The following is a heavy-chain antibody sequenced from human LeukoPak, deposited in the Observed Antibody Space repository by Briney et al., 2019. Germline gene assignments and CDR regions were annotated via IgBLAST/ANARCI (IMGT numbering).Heavy chain of an antibody. CDR3: ARLIYSYGCDY. Sequence: GGSLRLSCAASGFIFSDEAMSWVRQAPGKGLEWVSSISYSSSNKHYADSVKGRFTISRDNAKNSLYLQMNSLRAEDTAVYYCARLIYSYGCDYWGQGTLVTVSS. D-gene: IGHD5-18*01. CDR2: ISYSSSNK. V-gene: IGHV3-11*01. CDR1: GFIFSDEA. J-gene: IGHJ4*02.